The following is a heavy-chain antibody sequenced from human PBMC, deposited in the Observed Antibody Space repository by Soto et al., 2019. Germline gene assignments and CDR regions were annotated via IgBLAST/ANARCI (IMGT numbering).Heavy chain of an antibody. CDR1: GGSISSSNW. D-gene: IGHD6-6*01. CDR2: IYHSGST. Sequence: PSETLSLTCAVSGGSISSSNWWSWVRQPPGKGLEWIGEIYHSGSTNYNPSLKSRVTISVDKSKNQFSLKLSSVTAADTAVYYCARNLAAARGYYYYGMDVWGQGTTVTVS. J-gene: IGHJ6*02. CDR3: ARNLAAARGYYYYGMDV. V-gene: IGHV4-4*02.